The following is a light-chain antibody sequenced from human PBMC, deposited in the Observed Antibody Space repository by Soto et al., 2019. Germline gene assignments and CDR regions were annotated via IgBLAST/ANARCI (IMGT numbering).Light chain of an antibody. CDR2: DVN. J-gene: IGLJ2*01. CDR1: SSDVGGYNY. CDR3: SSYTSSSTLI. V-gene: IGLV2-14*03. Sequence: QSVLTQPASVSGSPGQSIIISCTGTSSDVGGYNYVSWYQHHPGKAPKLMIYDVNNRPSGVSNRFSGSKSGNTASLTISGLQAEDEADYYCSSYTSSSTLIFGGGTKVTVL.